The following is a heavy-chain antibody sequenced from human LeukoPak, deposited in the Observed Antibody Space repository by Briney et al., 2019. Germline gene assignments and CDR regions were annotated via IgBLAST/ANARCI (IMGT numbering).Heavy chain of an antibody. V-gene: IGHV6-1*01. CDR2: TYYRSKWYN. D-gene: IGHD6-19*01. CDR1: GDSFSSNSAA. CDR3: ARDLGYSSGWSIDY. J-gene: IGHJ4*02. Sequence: SQTLSLTCAISGDSFSSNSAAWDWIRQSPSRGLEWLGRTYYRSKWYNDYAVSVKSRITINPDTSKNQFSLQLNSVTPEDTAVYYCARDLGYSSGWSIDYWGQGTLVTVSS.